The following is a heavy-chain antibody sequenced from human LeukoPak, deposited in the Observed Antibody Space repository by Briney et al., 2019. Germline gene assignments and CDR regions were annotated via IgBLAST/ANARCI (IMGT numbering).Heavy chain of an antibody. CDR2: IWYDGSNK. Sequence: GRSLRLSCAASGFTFSSYGMHWVRQAPGKGLEWVAVIWYDGSNKYYAVSVKGRFTISRDNSKNTLYLQMNSLRAEDTAVYYCARGAWYYDFWSGYYKESSGMDYWGQGTLVTVSS. CDR3: ARGAWYYDFWSGYYKESSGMDY. D-gene: IGHD3-3*01. J-gene: IGHJ4*02. V-gene: IGHV3-33*01. CDR1: GFTFSSYG.